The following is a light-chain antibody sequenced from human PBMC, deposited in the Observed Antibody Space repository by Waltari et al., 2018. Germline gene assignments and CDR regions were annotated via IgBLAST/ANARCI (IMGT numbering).Light chain of an antibody. Sequence: VLTQSPGTLSLSPGETATLLCRASQSISKYLVWYQQIPGHASRLLIYAASTRATGVPDRFSGSGYGTDFTLTISRLEPEDFAVYYCQNHERLPATFGQGTKVEIK. V-gene: IGKV3-20*01. CDR2: AAS. CDR1: QSISKY. CDR3: QNHERLPAT. J-gene: IGKJ1*01.